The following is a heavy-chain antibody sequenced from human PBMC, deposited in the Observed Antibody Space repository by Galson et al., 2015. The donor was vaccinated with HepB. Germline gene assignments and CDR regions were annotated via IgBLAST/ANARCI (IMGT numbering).Heavy chain of an antibody. CDR1: GFTFSSYG. V-gene: IGHV3-30*18. J-gene: IGHJ5*02. D-gene: IGHD2-2*01. Sequence: SLRLSCAASGFTFSSYGMHWVRQAPGKGLEWVAVITYNGRVENYSDSVKGRFTISRDNSKNTLYLQMNSLRAEDTAMYYCAKAGGWYQLLYWFDPWGQGTLVTVSP. CDR3: AKAGGWYQLLYWFDP. CDR2: ITYNGRVE.